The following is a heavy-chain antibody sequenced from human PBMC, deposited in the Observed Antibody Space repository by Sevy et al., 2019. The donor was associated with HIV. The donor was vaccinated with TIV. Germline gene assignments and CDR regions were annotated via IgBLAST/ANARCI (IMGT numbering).Heavy chain of an antibody. CDR3: ARAKRYCSSTGCYLEGFDY. CDR1: GGSISSGGYY. Sequence: SETLSLTCTVSGGSISSGGYYWSWIRQHPGKGLEWIGYIYYSGSTYYNPSLKSRVTISVDTSKNQFSLKLSSVTAADTAVYYCARAKRYCSSTGCYLEGFDYWGQGTLVTVSS. D-gene: IGHD2-2*01. CDR2: IYYSGST. J-gene: IGHJ4*02. V-gene: IGHV4-31*03.